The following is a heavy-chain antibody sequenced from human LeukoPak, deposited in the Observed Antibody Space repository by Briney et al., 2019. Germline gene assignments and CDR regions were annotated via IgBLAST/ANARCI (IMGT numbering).Heavy chain of an antibody. J-gene: IGHJ5*02. CDR1: GGSISSYY. CDR3: ARSPVMYGEFGGRFDP. D-gene: IGHD4-17*01. CDR2: ITYSGST. V-gene: IGHV4-59*12. Sequence: SETLSLTCTVSGGSISSYYWSWIRQPPGKRLEWIGRITYSGSTNYNPSLKSRVTISVDTSSNQFSLKLSSVTAVDTAMYYCARSPVMYGEFGGRFDPWGQGALVTVSS.